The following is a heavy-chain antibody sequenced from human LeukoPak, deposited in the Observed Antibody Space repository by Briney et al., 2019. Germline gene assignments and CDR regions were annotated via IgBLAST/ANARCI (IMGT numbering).Heavy chain of an antibody. CDR1: GHTFTGYY. CDR3: ARGTTNDAFDI. CDR2: IKPNSGGT. D-gene: IGHD1-26*01. J-gene: IGHJ3*02. V-gene: IGHV1-2*02. Sequence: ASVKVSCKASGHTFTGYYMNWVRQAPGQGLEWMGWIKPNSGGTHYAQKFQGRVTMTRDMSTSTVYMELSSLRSEDTAVYYCARGTTNDAFDIWGQGTMVTVSS.